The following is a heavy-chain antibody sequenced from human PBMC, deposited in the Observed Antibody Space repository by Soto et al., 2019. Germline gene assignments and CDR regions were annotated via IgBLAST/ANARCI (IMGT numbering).Heavy chain of an antibody. CDR1: GGSISSGGYY. D-gene: IGHD3-3*01. Sequence: SETLSLTCTVSGGSISSGGYYWSWIRQHPGKGLEWIGYIYYSGSTYYNPSLKSRVTISVDTSKNQFSLKLSSVTAADTAVYYCARLTYDFWSGYYPYGMDVWGQGTTVTVSS. V-gene: IGHV4-31*03. J-gene: IGHJ6*02. CDR2: IYYSGST. CDR3: ARLTYDFWSGYYPYGMDV.